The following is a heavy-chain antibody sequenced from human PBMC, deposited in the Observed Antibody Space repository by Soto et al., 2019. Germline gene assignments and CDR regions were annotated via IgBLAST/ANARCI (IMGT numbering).Heavy chain of an antibody. CDR2: INHSGST. CDR1: GGSLSGYY. CDR3: ARERGYYDFWSGYLLYYYGMDV. Sequence: PSETLSLTCAVYGGSLSGYYWSWIRQPPGKGLEWIGEINHSGSTNYNPSLKSRVTISVDTSKNQFSLKLSSVTAADTAVYYCARERGYYDFWSGYLLYYYGMDVWGQGTTVTVSS. D-gene: IGHD3-3*01. J-gene: IGHJ6*02. V-gene: IGHV4-34*01.